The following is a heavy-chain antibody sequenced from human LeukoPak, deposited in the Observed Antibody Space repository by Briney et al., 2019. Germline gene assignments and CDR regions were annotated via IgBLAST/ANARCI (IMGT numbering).Heavy chain of an antibody. D-gene: IGHD3-3*01. CDR2: IYFSGDT. CDR1: GDSISSGGHY. J-gene: IGHJ4*02. Sequence: KPSETLSLTCTVSGDSISSGGHYWGWIRQTPGKRLEWIGNIYFSGDTSYNPSLKSRLTMSVDTTKTQLFLNLDSVTAADTAVYYCARDSGFWLYWGQGTLVTVSS. CDR3: ARDSGFWLY. V-gene: IGHV4-39*07.